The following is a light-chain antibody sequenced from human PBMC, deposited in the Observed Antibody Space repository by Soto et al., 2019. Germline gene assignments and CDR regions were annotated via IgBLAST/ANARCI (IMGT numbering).Light chain of an antibody. J-gene: IGKJ5*01. V-gene: IGKV3-20*01. CDR2: DAS. CDR3: QQYGSSPNT. CDR1: QSVSGSY. Sequence: ILLTQAPGTLSLSPGDTATLSCRASQSVSGSYLAWYQQKPGQAPRLLIYDASSRATGIPDRFSGSGSGTDFTLTISRLEPEDFAVYYCQQYGSSPNTFGQGTRLEIK.